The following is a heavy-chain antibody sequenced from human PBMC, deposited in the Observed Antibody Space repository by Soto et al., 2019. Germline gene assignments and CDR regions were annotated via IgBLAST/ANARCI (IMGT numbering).Heavy chain of an antibody. CDR2: IYSGGST. D-gene: IGHD3-3*02. V-gene: IGHV3-53*01. CDR3: AKVAPNPYYFDS. CDR1: GFTVSSNY. J-gene: IGHJ4*02. Sequence: EGSLRLSCAASGFTVSSNYMNWVRQAPGKGLEWVSVIYSGGSTSYADSVKGRFTISRDNSKNTLYLQMNSLRAEDTAVYYCAKVAPNPYYFDSWGQGTLVTVSS.